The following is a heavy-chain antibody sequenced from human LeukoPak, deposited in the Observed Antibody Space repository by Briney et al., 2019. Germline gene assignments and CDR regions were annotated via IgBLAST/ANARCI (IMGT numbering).Heavy chain of an antibody. CDR3: ARDLAVDTTVVSDAYFDY. CDR2: IKQDGSEK. CDR1: GFTFSSYW. Sequence: GGSLRLSCAASGFTFSSYWMSWVRQAPGKGLEWVANIKQDGSEKYHEDSVKGRFTISRDNAKNSLYLQMNSLRAEDTAVYYCARDLAVDTTVVSDAYFDYWGQGALVTVSS. V-gene: IGHV3-7*01. J-gene: IGHJ4*02. D-gene: IGHD5-18*01.